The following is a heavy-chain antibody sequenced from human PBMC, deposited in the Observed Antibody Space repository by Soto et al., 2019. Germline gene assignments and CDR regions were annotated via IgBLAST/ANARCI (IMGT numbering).Heavy chain of an antibody. Sequence: GGSLRLSCAASGFTFSSYGMHWVRQAPGKGLEWVAVISYDGSNKYYADSVKGRFTISRDNSKNTLYLQMNSLRAEDTAVYYCAKDQSYYYGSGRLDYWGQGTLVTVSS. CDR3: AKDQSYYYGSGRLDY. V-gene: IGHV3-30*18. D-gene: IGHD3-10*01. J-gene: IGHJ4*02. CDR1: GFTFSSYG. CDR2: ISYDGSNK.